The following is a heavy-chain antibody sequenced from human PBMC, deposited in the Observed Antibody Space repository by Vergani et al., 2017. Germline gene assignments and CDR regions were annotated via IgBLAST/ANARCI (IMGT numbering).Heavy chain of an antibody. J-gene: IGHJ6*02. D-gene: IGHD6-19*01. CDR3: ATAGKAVDYYYGMDV. CDR2: IYSGGST. Sequence: EVQLVESGGGLVKPGGSLRLSCAASGFTFSNAWMSWVRQAPGKGLEWVSVIYSGGSTYYADSVKGRFTISRDNSKNTLYLQMNSLRAEDTAVYYCATAGKAVDYYYGMDVWGQGTTVTVSS. CDR1: GFTFSNAW. V-gene: IGHV3-66*01.